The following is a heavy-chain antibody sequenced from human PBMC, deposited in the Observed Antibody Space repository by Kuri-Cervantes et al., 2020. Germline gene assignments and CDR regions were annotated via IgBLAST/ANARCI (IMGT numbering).Heavy chain of an antibody. CDR2: IIPIFGTA. Sequence: SVKVSCKASGYTFTSYGISWVRQAPGQGLEWMGGIIPIFGTANYAQKFQGRVTITADESTSTAYMELSSLRSEDTGVYYCAGPHHGIAAAPPLCMDVWGQGTLVTVSS. V-gene: IGHV1-69*13. J-gene: IGHJ6*02. CDR1: GYTFTSYG. D-gene: IGHD6-13*01. CDR3: AGPHHGIAAAPPLCMDV.